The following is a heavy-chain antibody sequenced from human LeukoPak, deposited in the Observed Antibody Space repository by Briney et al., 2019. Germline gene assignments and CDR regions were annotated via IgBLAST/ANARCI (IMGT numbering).Heavy chain of an antibody. CDR2: IYYSGST. CDR1: GGSISSYY. D-gene: IGHD6-19*01. J-gene: IGHJ4*02. CDR3: ARSASGWSERIGY. Sequence: SETLSLTCTVSGGSISSYYWSWIRQPPGKGLEWIGYIYYSGSTNYNPSLKSRVTISVDTSKNQFSLKLSSVTAADTAVYYCARSASGWSERIGYWGQGTLVTVSS. V-gene: IGHV4-59*01.